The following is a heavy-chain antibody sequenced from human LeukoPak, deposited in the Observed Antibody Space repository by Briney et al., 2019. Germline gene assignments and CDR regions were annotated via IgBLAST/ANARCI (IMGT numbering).Heavy chain of an antibody. D-gene: IGHD6-13*01. Sequence: GSQRLSCAASGFTFNTFWMSWVRQTPGKGLEWVANIKEDGTKKYYVDSVKGRFTISRDNAENSLYLQMNSLRAEDTAVYYCARDAAGYDPWGQGTLVTVSS. J-gene: IGHJ5*02. CDR3: ARDAAGYDP. V-gene: IGHV3-7*01. CDR2: IKEDGTKK. CDR1: GFTFNTFW.